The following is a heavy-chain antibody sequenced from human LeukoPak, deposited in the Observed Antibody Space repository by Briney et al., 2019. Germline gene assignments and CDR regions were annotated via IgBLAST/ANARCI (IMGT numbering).Heavy chain of an antibody. CDR3: ARGGVVVTAMPLYYFDY. V-gene: IGHV3-7*01. J-gene: IGHJ4*02. CDR1: GFTFSSYA. CDR2: IKQDGSEK. Sequence: PGGSLRLSCAASGFTFSSYAMSWVRQAPGKGLEWVANIKQDGSEKYYVDSVKGRFTISRDNAKNSLYLQMNSLRAEDTAVYYCARGGVVVTAMPLYYFDYWGQGTLVTVSS. D-gene: IGHD2-21*02.